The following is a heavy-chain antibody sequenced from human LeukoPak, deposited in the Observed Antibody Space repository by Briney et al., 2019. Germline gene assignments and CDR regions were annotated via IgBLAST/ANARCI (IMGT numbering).Heavy chain of an antibody. Sequence: MSSETLSLTCGVYGGSFSGYYWTWIRQPPGKGLEWIGEINHSGSTNYNPSLKSRVTISIDTSKNQFSLKLNSVTAADTAVYYCARGLSDVYWGQGTLVTVSS. CDR1: GGSFSGYY. CDR2: INHSGST. CDR3: ARGLSDVY. V-gene: IGHV4-34*01. J-gene: IGHJ4*02.